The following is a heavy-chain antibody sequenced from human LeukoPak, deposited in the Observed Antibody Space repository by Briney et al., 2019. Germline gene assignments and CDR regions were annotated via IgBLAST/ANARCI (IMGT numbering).Heavy chain of an antibody. V-gene: IGHV3-11*01. D-gene: IGHD1-26*01. CDR1: GFTFSDYY. Sequence: GGSLRLSCAASGFTFSDYYMSWIRQAPGKGLEWVSYISSSGSTIYYADSVKGRFTISRDNAKNSLYLQMNSLRAEDTAVYYCAKEKGSGSRRSYYFDYWGQGTLVTVSS. CDR3: AKEKGSGSRRSYYFDY. J-gene: IGHJ4*02. CDR2: ISSSGSTI.